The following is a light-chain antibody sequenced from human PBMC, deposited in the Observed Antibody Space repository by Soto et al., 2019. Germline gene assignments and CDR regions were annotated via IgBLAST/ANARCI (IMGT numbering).Light chain of an antibody. J-gene: IGLJ1*01. CDR1: SSNIGAGYD. CDR3: AAWDDGLNGYV. V-gene: IGLV1-40*01. Sequence: QSVLTQPPSVSGAPGQRVTISCTGSSSNIGAGYDVHWYQQLPGTAPKLLIYGNSNRPSGVPDRFSGSKSGTSASLAITGLQAEDEADYYCAAWDDGLNGYVFGTGTKLTVL. CDR2: GNS.